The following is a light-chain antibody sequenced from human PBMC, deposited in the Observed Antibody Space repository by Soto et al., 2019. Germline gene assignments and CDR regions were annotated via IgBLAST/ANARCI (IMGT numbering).Light chain of an antibody. CDR2: RNN. V-gene: IGLV1-47*01. CDR3: ATWDDSLNGFYV. J-gene: IGLJ1*01. CDR1: TSNIGSNY. Sequence: QSVLTQPPSASGTPGQGVTISCSGSTSNIGSNYVYWSQQLPGTAPNLLIYRNNQPPSGVPDRFSGSKSGTSASLAISGLRSDDEADYFCATWDDSLNGFYVFGTGTKVTVL.